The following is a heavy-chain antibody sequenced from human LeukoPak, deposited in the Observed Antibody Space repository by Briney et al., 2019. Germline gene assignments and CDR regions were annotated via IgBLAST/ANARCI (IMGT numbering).Heavy chain of an antibody. CDR1: GFTFSSYA. Sequence: PGGSLRLSCEASGFTFSSYAMRWVRQAPGKGLEWVSGISGSGDGTYYADSVKGRFTISRDNSKNTLYLQMNSLRAEDTAVYYCAKDGLYSYGLAPIDYWGQGTLVTVSS. CDR2: ISGSGDGT. CDR3: AKDGLYSYGLAPIDY. D-gene: IGHD5-18*01. J-gene: IGHJ4*02. V-gene: IGHV3-23*01.